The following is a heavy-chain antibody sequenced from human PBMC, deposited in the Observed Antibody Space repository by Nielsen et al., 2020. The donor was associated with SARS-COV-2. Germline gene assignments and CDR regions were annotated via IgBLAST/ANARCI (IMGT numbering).Heavy chain of an antibody. V-gene: IGHV3-7*03. J-gene: IGHJ2*01. CDR2: IKQDGSEK. D-gene: IGHD1-14*01. CDR1: GFTFSSYW. Sequence: GESLKISCAASGFTFSSYWMSWVRQAPGKGLEWVANIKQDGSEKYYVDSVKGRFTISRDNAKNSLYLQMNSLRAEDTAVYYCARSDNGWYFDLWGRGTLVTVSS. CDR3: ARSDNGWYFDL.